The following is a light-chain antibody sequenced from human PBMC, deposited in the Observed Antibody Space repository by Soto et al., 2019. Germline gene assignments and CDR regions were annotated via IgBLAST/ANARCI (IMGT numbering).Light chain of an antibody. CDR3: HHWAVYSWT. J-gene: IGKJ1*01. Sequence: DIQMTQSPSILSASVGDRVTITCRATQNIGTWLAWYPQKPGRAPKLLLFDVASLQSGVPSRFSGSGSGTEFTLTISSLQTDDSATYTFHHWAVYSWTFGQGNQVEIK. CDR1: QNIGTW. CDR2: DVA. V-gene: IGKV1-5*01.